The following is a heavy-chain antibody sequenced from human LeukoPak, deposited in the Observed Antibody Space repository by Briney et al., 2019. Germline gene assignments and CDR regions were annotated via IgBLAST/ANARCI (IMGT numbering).Heavy chain of an antibody. D-gene: IGHD6-6*01. V-gene: IGHV3-21*01. CDR3: ARWGSSSDY. J-gene: IGHJ4*02. Sequence: GGSLRLSCAASGFTFSSYSMNWVRQAPGKGLEWVSSISSSSSYTYYADSVKGRFTISRDNAKNSLYLQMNSLRAEDTAVYYCARWGSSSDYWGQGTLVTVSS. CDR2: ISSSSSYT. CDR1: GFTFSSYS.